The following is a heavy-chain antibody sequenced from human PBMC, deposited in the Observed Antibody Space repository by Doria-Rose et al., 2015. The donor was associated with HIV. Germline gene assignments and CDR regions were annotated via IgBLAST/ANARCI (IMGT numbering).Heavy chain of an antibody. CDR1: GVSLSSPGMG. CDR3: ARIKSSRWYHKYYFDF. D-gene: IGHD6-13*01. V-gene: IGHV2-26*01. CDR2: IFSHDER. J-gene: IGHJ4*02. Sequence: QESGPVLVKPTETLTLTCTVFGVSLSSPGMGVSWIRQPPGKALEWLANIFSHDERSYKTSLKSRLTISRCTSKSQGVLTMTDMDPVDTATYYCARIKSSRWYHKYYFDFWGQGTLVIVSA.